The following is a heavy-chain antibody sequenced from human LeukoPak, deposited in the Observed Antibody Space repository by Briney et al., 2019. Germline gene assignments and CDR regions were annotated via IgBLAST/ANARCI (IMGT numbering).Heavy chain of an antibody. V-gene: IGHV3-30-3*01. D-gene: IGHD3-16*01. Sequence: PGRSLRLSCAASGFTFSSYAMHWVRQAPGKGLEWVAVISYDGSNKYYADSVKGRSTISRDNSKNTLYLQMNSLKAEDTAVYYCAREYSLGWFDPWGQGPLVTVSS. CDR2: ISYDGSNK. CDR3: AREYSLGWFDP. J-gene: IGHJ5*02. CDR1: GFTFSSYA.